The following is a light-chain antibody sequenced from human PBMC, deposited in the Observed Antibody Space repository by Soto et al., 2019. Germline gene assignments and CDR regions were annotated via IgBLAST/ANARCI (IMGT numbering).Light chain of an antibody. V-gene: IGKV4-1*01. CDR3: QQYYSTPHT. Sequence: DIVMTQSPDSLAVSLGERATINCKSSQSVLYSSNNKNYLAWYQQKPGQTPNLLIYWASTRESGVPDPFSGSGSGTDFTLTISSLQAEDVAVYYCQQYYSTPHTFGQGTRLEIK. CDR1: QSVLYSSNNKNY. J-gene: IGKJ2*01. CDR2: WAS.